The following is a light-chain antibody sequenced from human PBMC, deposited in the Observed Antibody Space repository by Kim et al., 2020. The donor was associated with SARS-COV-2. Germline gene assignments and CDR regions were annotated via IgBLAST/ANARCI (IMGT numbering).Light chain of an antibody. V-gene: IGLV3-1*01. Sequence: QTARITCSGAKLWKIYVDWDQQKPGHSPVLVIYQDNKRPSGIPERFSGSNSGNTATLTISGTQVIDEADYYCQAWDSSTWVFGGGTQLTVL. J-gene: IGLJ3*02. CDR1: KLWKIY. CDR2: QDN. CDR3: QAWDSSTWV.